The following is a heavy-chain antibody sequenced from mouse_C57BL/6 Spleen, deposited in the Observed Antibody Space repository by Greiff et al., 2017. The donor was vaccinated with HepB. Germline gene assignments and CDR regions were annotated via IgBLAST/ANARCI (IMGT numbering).Heavy chain of an antibody. CDR1: GFSLTSYA. V-gene: IGHV2-9-1*01. Sequence: QVQLKESGPGLVAPSQSLSITCTVSGFSLTSYAISWVRQPPGKGLEWLGVIWTGGGTNYNSALKSRLSISKDNSTSQVVVKMNILQNDDTARYYGARARYYGSSGYFDYWGQGTTLTVSS. D-gene: IGHD1-1*01. CDR2: IWTGGGT. J-gene: IGHJ2*01. CDR3: ARARYYGSSGYFDY.